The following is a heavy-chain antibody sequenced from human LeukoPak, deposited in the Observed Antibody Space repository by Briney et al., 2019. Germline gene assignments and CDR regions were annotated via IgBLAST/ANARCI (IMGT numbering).Heavy chain of an antibody. J-gene: IGHJ2*01. CDR1: GGSISSSNW. Sequence: PSGTLSLTCAVSGGSISSSNWWSWVRQPPGKGLEWIGEIYHSGSTNYNPSLKSRVTISVDKSKNQFSLKLSSVTAADTAVYYCASMYYYDSSGHWYFDLWGRGTLVTVSS. D-gene: IGHD3-22*01. CDR3: ASMYYYDSSGHWYFDL. V-gene: IGHV4-4*02. CDR2: IYHSGST.